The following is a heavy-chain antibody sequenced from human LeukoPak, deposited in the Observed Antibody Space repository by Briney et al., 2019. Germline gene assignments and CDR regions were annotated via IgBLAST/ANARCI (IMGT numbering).Heavy chain of an antibody. CDR1: GGSIGTNY. J-gene: IGHJ4*02. Sequence: SETLSLTCSVSGGSIGTNYWSWLRQVTGKGLEWIVYSSYSGSSNYNPSLKSRVTISVDTSKTQFSLYLNSVTAADTAVYYCARSDTHHIHSSSWHFDYWGQGTLVTVSS. CDR3: ARSDTHHIHSSSWHFDY. V-gene: IGHV4-59*13. D-gene: IGHD6-13*01. CDR2: SSYSGSS.